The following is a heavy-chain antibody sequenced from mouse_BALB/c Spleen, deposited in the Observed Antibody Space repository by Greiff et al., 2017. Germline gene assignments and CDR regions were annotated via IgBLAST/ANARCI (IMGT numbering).Heavy chain of an antibody. V-gene: IGHV10S3*01. CDR2: IRSKSNNYAT. D-gene: IGHD2-4*01. Sequence: EAGGGLVQPKGSLKLSCAASGFTFNTNAMNWVRQAPGKGLEWVARIRSKSNNYATYYADSVKDRFTISRDDSQSMLYLQMNNLKTEDTAMYYCVRAGYYDYDTFDYWGQGTTLTVSS. CDR3: VRAGYYDYDTFDY. J-gene: IGHJ2*01. CDR1: GFTFNTNA.